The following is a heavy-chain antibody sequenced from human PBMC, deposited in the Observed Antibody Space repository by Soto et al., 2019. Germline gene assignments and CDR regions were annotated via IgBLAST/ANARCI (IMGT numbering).Heavy chain of an antibody. V-gene: IGHV1-8*01. CDR3: ARGSKRKTYYYGSGSNGYYYGMDV. CDR1: GYTFTSYD. CDR2: MNPNSGNT. J-gene: IGHJ6*02. D-gene: IGHD3-10*01. Sequence: GASVKVSCKASGYTFTSYDINWVRQANGQGLEWMGWMNPNSGNTGYAQKFQGRVTMTRNTSISTAYMELSSLRSEDTAVYYCARGSKRKTYYYGSGSNGYYYGMDVWGQGTTVTVSS.